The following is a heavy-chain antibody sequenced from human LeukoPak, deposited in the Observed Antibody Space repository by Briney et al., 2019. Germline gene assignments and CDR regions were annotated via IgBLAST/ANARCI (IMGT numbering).Heavy chain of an antibody. CDR2: IYYSGST. CDR1: GGSISSYY. V-gene: IGHV4-59*01. Sequence: SETLSLTCTVSGGSISSYYWSWIRQPPGKGLEWIGYIYYSGSTNYNPSPKSRVTISVDTSKNQFSLKLSSVTAADTAVYYCARVSCSSTSCYTPRRVWFDPWGQGTLVTVSS. J-gene: IGHJ5*02. D-gene: IGHD2-2*02. CDR3: ARVSCSSTSCYTPRRVWFDP.